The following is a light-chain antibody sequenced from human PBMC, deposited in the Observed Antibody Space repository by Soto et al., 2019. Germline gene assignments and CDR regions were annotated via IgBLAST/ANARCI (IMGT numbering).Light chain of an antibody. V-gene: IGKV4-1*01. CDR3: QQYYSTPPYT. J-gene: IGKJ2*01. Sequence: DIVMTQSPDSLAVSLGERATINCKSSQSVLYSSNNKNYVAWYQQKPGQPPKLLIYWASTRESGVPDRFSGSGSGPDFPLTISSLQAEDVAVYYCQQYYSTPPYTFGQGTKLEIK. CDR1: QSVLYSSNNKNY. CDR2: WAS.